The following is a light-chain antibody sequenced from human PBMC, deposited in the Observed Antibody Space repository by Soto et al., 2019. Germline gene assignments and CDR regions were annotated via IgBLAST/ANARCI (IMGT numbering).Light chain of an antibody. Sequence: QSALTQPASVSGSPGQSITISCTGTSSDVGRYNYVSWYRQHPGTAPKLIISDVNSRPSGISNRFSGSKSGNTASLTISGLQAEDEAYYHCSSYTSGSSHYVFGTGTKLTVL. CDR2: DVN. CDR1: SSDVGRYNY. CDR3: SSYTSGSSHYV. V-gene: IGLV2-14*01. J-gene: IGLJ1*01.